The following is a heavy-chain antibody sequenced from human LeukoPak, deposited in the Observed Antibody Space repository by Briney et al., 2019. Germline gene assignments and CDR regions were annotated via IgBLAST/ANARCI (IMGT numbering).Heavy chain of an antibody. CDR3: AREDPESYCSSTSCYYYYYYGMDV. V-gene: IGHV1-46*01. CDR1: GYTFTSYY. J-gene: IGHJ6*02. CDR2: INPSGGST. D-gene: IGHD2-2*01. Sequence: ASVKVSCKAPGYTFTSYYMHWVRQAPGQGLEWMGIINPSGGSTSYAQKFQGRVTMTRDTSTSTVYMELSSLRSEDTAVYYCAREDPESYCSSTSCYYYYYYGMDVWGQGTTVTVSS.